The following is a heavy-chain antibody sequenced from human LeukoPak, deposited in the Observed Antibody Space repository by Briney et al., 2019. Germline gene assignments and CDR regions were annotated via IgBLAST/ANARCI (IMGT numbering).Heavy chain of an antibody. CDR2: IYYSGST. Sequence: SETLSLTCTVSGGSISSSSYYWGWIRQPPGKDLEWIGSIYYSGSTYYNPSLKSRVTMSVDTSKNQFSLKLSSVTAADTAVYYCAREDSGYDWYYYYYMDVWGKGTTVTISS. D-gene: IGHD5-12*01. J-gene: IGHJ6*03. CDR1: GGSISSSSYY. V-gene: IGHV4-39*07. CDR3: AREDSGYDWYYYYYMDV.